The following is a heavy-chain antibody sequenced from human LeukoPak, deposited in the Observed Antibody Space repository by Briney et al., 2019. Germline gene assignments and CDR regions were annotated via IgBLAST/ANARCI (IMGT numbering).Heavy chain of an antibody. D-gene: IGHD6-19*01. CDR1: GDSVSSNSAA. Sequence: SQTLSLTCVISGDSVSSNSAAWNWIRQSPSGGLEWLGRTYYRSKWYNDYAVSVKSRITINPDTSKNQFSLQLNSVTPEDTAVYYCARGIAVAGKSGYFQHWGQGTLVTV. CDR3: ARGIAVAGKSGYFQH. J-gene: IGHJ1*01. V-gene: IGHV6-1*01. CDR2: TYYRSKWYN.